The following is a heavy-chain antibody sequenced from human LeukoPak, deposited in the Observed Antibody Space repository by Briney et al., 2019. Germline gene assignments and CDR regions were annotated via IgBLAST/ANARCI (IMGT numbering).Heavy chain of an antibody. CDR3: GRQLHGSFPTVVAP. Sequence: PSETLSLTCPVSGYSISSGYYWGWIRQPPGKGLEWIGSIYHSGNTYYNASLKSRVPISIDTSKNQFSLRLGSVTAADTAVYYCGRQLHGSFPTVVAPWGPGTLVTVSS. D-gene: IGHD1-1*01. J-gene: IGHJ5*02. CDR2: IYHSGNT. CDR1: GYSISSGYY. V-gene: IGHV4-38-2*01.